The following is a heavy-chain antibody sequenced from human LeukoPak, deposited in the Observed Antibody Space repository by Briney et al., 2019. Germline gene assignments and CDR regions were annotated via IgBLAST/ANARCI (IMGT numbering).Heavy chain of an antibody. CDR1: GFTFSSYG. J-gene: IGHJ6*02. Sequence: PGGSPRLSCAASGFTFSSYGMHWVRQAPGKGLEWVAVISYDGSNKYYADSVKGRFTISRDNSKNTLYLQMNSLRAEDTAVYYCARRGPRDYYGMDVWGQGTTVTVSS. D-gene: IGHD1-26*01. CDR2: ISYDGSNK. CDR3: ARRGPRDYYGMDV. V-gene: IGHV3-30*03.